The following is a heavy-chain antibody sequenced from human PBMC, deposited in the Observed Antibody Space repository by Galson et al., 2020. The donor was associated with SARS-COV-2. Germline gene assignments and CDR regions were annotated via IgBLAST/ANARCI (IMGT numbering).Heavy chain of an antibody. CDR2: IDWDADK. CDR3: ARSYYDILTGYLAAFDI. Sequence: SGPTLVKPTQTLTLTCTFSGFSLSTSGMRVSWIRQPPGKALEWLARIDWDADKFYSTSLKTRLTISKDTSKNQVVLTMTNMDPVDTATYYCARSYYDILTGYLAAFDIWGQGTMVTGSS. D-gene: IGHD3-9*01. J-gene: IGHJ3*02. V-gene: IGHV2-70*04. CDR1: GFSLSTSGMR.